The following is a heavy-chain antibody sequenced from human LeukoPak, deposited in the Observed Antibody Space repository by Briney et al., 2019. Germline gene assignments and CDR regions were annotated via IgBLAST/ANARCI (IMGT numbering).Heavy chain of an antibody. Sequence: ASVKVPCKASGYTFTSYAFNWVRQATGQGLEWMGWMNPNSGATGYAQKFQGRVTMTRNTSIGTAYMELSSLTSEDTAVYYCARDYGGNSGWFDPWGQGTLVTVSS. D-gene: IGHD4-23*01. J-gene: IGHJ5*02. CDR1: GYTFTSYA. CDR2: MNPNSGAT. V-gene: IGHV1-8*01. CDR3: ARDYGGNSGWFDP.